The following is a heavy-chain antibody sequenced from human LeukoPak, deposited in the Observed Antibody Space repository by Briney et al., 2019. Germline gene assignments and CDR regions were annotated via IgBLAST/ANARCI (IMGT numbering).Heavy chain of an antibody. D-gene: IGHD1-26*01. J-gene: IGHJ5*02. CDR1: GGSISSYY. CDR2: TYYSGST. V-gene: IGHV4-59*01. CDR3: ARINELSGSYTIWFDP. Sequence: SETLSLTCTVSGGSISSYYWSWIRQPPGKGLEWIGYTYYSGSTNYNPSLKSRVTISVDTSKNQFSLKLSSVTAADTAVYYCARINELSGSYTIWFDPWGQGTLVTVSS.